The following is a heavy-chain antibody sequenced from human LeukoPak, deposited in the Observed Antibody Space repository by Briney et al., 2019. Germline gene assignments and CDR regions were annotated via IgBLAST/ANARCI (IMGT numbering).Heavy chain of an antibody. CDR2: ISSSSSTI. D-gene: IGHD4-17*01. CDR1: GFTFSSYS. Sequence: SGGSLRLSCAASGFTFSSYSMNWVRQAPGKGLEWVSYISSSSSTIYYADSVKGRFTISRDNAKNSLYLQMNSLRAEDTAVYYCARDLSPLLYGDYDSYYYYGMDVWGQGTTVTVSS. V-gene: IGHV3-48*04. CDR3: ARDLSPLLYGDYDSYYYYGMDV. J-gene: IGHJ6*02.